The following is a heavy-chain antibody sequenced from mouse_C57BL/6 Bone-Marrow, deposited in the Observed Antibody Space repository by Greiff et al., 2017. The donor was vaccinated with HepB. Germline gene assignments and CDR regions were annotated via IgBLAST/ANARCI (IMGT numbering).Heavy chain of an antibody. CDR1: GYTFTSYW. CDR3: ARGGLITWYFDV. V-gene: IGHV1-55*01. J-gene: IGHJ1*03. Sequence: QVQLQQPGAELVKPGASVKMSCKASGYTFTSYWITWVKQRPGQGLEWIGDIYPGSGSTNYNEKFKSKATLTVDTSSSTAYLQLSSLTSEDSAVYYCARGGLITWYFDVWGTGTTVTVSS. D-gene: IGHD1-1*01. CDR2: IYPGSGST.